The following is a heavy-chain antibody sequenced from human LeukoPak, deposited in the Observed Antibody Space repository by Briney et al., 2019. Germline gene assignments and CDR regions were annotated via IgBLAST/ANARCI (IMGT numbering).Heavy chain of an antibody. J-gene: IGHJ4*02. D-gene: IGHD2-15*01. Sequence: PGGSLRLSCAASGFTFSSYEMNWVRQAPGKGLEWVSYISSSGSTIYYADSVKGRFTISRDNAKNSLYLQMNSLRAEDTAVYYCARDDVESGGNFDYWGQGTLVTVSS. CDR1: GFTFSSYE. CDR3: ARDDVESGGNFDY. CDR2: ISSSGSTI. V-gene: IGHV3-48*03.